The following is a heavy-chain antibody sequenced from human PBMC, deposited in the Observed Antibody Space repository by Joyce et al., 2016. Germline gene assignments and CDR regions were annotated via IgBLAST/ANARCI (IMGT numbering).Heavy chain of an antibody. J-gene: IGHJ4*02. CDR1: GYSISSGYY. Sequence: QVQLQESGPGLVKSSETLSLTCAVSGYSISSGYYWGWIRQSPGKGLEWIGTIYHSGSTYPNPSLKRRVTMSVDTSKNQFSLNLTSVTAADTAVYYCARGSRRDGYNGGSDYWGQGTLVTISS. CDR2: IYHSGST. D-gene: IGHD5-24*01. V-gene: IGHV4-38-2*01. CDR3: ARGSRRDGYNGGSDY.